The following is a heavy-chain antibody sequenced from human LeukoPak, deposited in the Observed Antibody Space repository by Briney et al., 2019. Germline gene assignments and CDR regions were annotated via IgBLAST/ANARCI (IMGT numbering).Heavy chain of an antibody. D-gene: IGHD3-10*01. CDR1: GFTFDDYG. CDR3: AKGPPRFGYYYYMDV. V-gene: IGHV3-23*01. CDR2: ISGSGGST. Sequence: GGSLRLSCAASGFTFDDYGMSWVRQAPGKGLEWVSAISGSGGSTYYADSVKGRFTISRDNSKNTLYLQMNSLRAEDTAVYYCAKGPPRFGYYYYMDVWGKGTTVTVSS. J-gene: IGHJ6*03.